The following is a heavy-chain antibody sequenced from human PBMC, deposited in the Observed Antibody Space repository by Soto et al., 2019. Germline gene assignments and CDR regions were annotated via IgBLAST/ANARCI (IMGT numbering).Heavy chain of an antibody. Sequence: QVQLVESGGGVVQPGRSLRLSCAASGFTFSSYAMHWVRQAPGKGLEWVAVISYDGSNKYYADSVKGRFTISRDNSKNTLYLQMNSQRAEETAGYYCARDSGGDFWDKGAFDIWGQGTMVTVSS. V-gene: IGHV3-30-3*01. J-gene: IGHJ3*02. CDR1: GFTFSSYA. CDR3: ARDSGGDFWDKGAFDI. CDR2: ISYDGSNK. D-gene: IGHD3-3*01.